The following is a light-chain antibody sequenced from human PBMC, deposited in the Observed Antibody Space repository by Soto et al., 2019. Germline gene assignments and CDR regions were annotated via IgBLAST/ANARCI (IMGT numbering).Light chain of an antibody. V-gene: IGLV2-14*01. CDR2: EVS. CDR1: SSDVGGYNY. Sequence: QSALTQPASVSGSPGQSITISCTGTSSDVGGYNYVSWYQHHPGKAPKLMIYEVSHRPSGVSNRFSGSKSGYTASLTIAGLQAEDAADYYCSSYTSSSTLVFGTGTKLTVL. CDR3: SSYTSSSTLV. J-gene: IGLJ1*01.